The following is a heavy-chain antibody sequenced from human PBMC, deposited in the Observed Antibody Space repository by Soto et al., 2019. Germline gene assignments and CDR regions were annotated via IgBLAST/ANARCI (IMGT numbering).Heavy chain of an antibody. CDR3: AKDISSGWTEDYYYYYYGMDV. J-gene: IGHJ6*02. Sequence: EVQLVESGGGLVQPGRSPRLSCAASGFTFDDYAMHWVRQAPGKGLEWVSGISWNSGSIGYADSVKGRFTISRDNAKNSLYLQMNSLRAEDTALYYCAKDISSGWTEDYYYYYYGMDVWGQGTTVTVSS. CDR1: GFTFDDYA. CDR2: ISWNSGSI. V-gene: IGHV3-9*01. D-gene: IGHD6-19*01.